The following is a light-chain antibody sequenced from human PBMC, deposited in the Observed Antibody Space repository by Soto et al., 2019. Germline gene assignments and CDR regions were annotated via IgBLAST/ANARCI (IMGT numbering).Light chain of an antibody. Sequence: EIVTPPSPGTLSLTRGERVILRCRASQSISGNHLAWYQHKPGQAPRLLISGTYTRATGIPDRFSGRGSGTDFSLTISRLEPGDFAVYYGQHYGDSLSITGGPGPRREIK. J-gene: IGKJ5*01. CDR3: QHYGDSLSIT. V-gene: IGKV3-20*01. CDR1: QSISGNH. CDR2: GTY.